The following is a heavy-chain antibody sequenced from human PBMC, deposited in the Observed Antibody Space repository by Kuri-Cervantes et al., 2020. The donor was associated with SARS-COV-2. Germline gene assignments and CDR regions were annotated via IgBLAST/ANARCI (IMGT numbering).Heavy chain of an antibody. V-gene: IGHV1-69*04. CDR3: ARATPSGPTTPGI. CDR1: GGTFSSYV. CDR2: IIPILGIA. J-gene: IGHJ3*02. Sequence: SVKVSCKASGGTFSSYVISWVRQAPGQGLEWMGRIIPILGIANYAQKFQGRVTITADKSTSTVYMELSSLRSEDTAVYYCARATPSGPTTPGIWGQGTMVTVSS. D-gene: IGHD3-10*01.